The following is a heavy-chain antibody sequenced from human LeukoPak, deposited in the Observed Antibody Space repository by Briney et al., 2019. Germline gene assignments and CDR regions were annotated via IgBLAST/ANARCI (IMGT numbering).Heavy chain of an antibody. J-gene: IGHJ4*02. CDR1: GFTSSSYA. D-gene: IGHD4-17*01. CDR2: ISGSGGST. Sequence: GGSLRLSCAASGFTSSSYAMSWVRQAPGKALEWVSAISGSGGSTYYADSVKGRFTISRDNSKNTLYLQMNSLRAEDTAVYYCAKVSIGDYFDYWGQGTLVTVSS. CDR3: AKVSIGDYFDY. V-gene: IGHV3-23*01.